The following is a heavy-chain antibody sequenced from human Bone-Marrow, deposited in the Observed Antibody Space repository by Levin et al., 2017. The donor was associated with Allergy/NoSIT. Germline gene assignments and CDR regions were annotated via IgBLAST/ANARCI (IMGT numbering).Heavy chain of an antibody. CDR3: ARVAYCSSTRCSDFDY. Sequence: GGSLRLSCRGSGFSFHNYAIHWVRQAPGKGLEWVAFISYEGTNKYYADSVKGRFTISRDNSKNTLYLQMSGLRADDTAVYYCARVAYCSSTRCSDFDYWGQGTLVTVSS. D-gene: IGHD2-2*01. V-gene: IGHV3-30*03. J-gene: IGHJ4*02. CDR1: GFSFHNYA. CDR2: ISYEGTNK.